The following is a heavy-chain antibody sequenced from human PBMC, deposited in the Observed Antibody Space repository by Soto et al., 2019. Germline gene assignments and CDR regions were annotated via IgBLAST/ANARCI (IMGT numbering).Heavy chain of an antibody. CDR2: ISGSGGRT. V-gene: IGHV3-23*01. D-gene: IGHD3-16*01. Sequence: WSLRLSCVASGFPFSSYAMSWVRQTPGKGLEWVSGISGSGGRTYYADSVKGRFTISRDNSNNTLSLQMHILRVEDTAVYFCAKGGYYSLFDIWGQGTMVTVSS. CDR3: AKGGYYSLFDI. J-gene: IGHJ3*02. CDR1: GFPFSSYA.